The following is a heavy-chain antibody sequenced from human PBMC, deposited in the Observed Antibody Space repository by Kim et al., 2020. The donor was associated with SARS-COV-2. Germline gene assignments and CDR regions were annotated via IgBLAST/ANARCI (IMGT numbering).Heavy chain of an antibody. CDR3: ARGRVVAAAGAYFDY. Sequence: PSLKSRVTISVDTSKNQFSLKLSSVTAADTAVYYCARGRVVAAAGAYFDYWDQGTLVTVSS. J-gene: IGHJ4*02. D-gene: IGHD6-13*01. V-gene: IGHV4-34*01.